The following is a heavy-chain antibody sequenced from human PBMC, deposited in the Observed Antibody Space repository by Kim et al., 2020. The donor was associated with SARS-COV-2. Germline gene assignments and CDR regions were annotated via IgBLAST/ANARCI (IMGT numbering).Heavy chain of an antibody. D-gene: IGHD5-18*01. CDR3: ARDARSAIYSYGYWGLHNFDY. Sequence: SQTLSLTCAISGDSVSSNSAAWNWIRQSPSRGLEWLGRTYYRSKWYNDYAVSVKSRITINPDTSKNQFSLQLNSVTPEDTAVYYCARDARSAIYSYGYWGLHNFDYWGQGTLVTVSS. CDR2: TYYRSKWYN. CDR1: GDSVSSNSAA. V-gene: IGHV6-1*01. J-gene: IGHJ4*02.